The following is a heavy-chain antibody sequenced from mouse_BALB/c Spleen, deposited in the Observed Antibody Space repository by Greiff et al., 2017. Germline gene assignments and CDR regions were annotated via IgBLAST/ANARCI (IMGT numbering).Heavy chain of an antibody. Sequence: QVQLQQSGAELMKPGASVKISCKATGYTFSSYWIEWVKQRPGHGLEWIGEILPGSGSTNYNEKFKGKATFTADTSSNTAYMQLSSLTSEDSAVYYCARCIYYYGSFAYWGQGTLVTVSA. CDR2: ILPGSGST. CDR3: ARCIYYYGSFAY. D-gene: IGHD1-1*01. CDR1: GYTFSSYW. V-gene: IGHV1-9*01. J-gene: IGHJ3*01.